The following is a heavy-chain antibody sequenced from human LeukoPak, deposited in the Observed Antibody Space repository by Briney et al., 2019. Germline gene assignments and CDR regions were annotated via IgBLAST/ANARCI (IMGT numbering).Heavy chain of an antibody. CDR1: GGSISSGGYY. J-gene: IGHJ4*02. CDR3: ARGGGITIFGVVSYFDY. D-gene: IGHD3-3*01. V-gene: IGHV4-31*03. Sequence: SQTLSLTCTVSGGSISSGGYYWSWIRQHPGKGLEWIGYIYYSGSTYYNPSLKSRVTISVDTSKNQFSLKLSSVTAADTAVYYCARGGGITIFGVVSYFDYWGQGTLVTVSP. CDR2: IYYSGST.